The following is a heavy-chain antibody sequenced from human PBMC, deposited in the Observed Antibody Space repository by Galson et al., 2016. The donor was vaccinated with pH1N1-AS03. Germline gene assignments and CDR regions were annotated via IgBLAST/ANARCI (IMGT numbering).Heavy chain of an antibody. D-gene: IGHD3-10*01. V-gene: IGHV4-34*12. CDR3: ARRPTGIDY. CDR1: RGSFGGAY. Sequence: SKTLSLTCTVSRGSFGGAYWTWIRQPPGKGLEWIGEIIIGRGLPPTYTPSLKRRVTISIDTSRGELSLKLRSVTAADTGVYYCARRPTGIDYWGQGVQVTVSS. CDR2: IIIGRGLPP. J-gene: IGHJ4*02.